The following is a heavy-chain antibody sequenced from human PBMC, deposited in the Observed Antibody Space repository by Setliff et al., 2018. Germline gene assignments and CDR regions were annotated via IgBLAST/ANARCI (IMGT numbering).Heavy chain of an antibody. D-gene: IGHD4-17*01. Sequence: LRLSCAASGFTFSGYAMHWVRQAPGKGLEWVAVISYDGSNKYYADSVKGRFTISRDNSKNTLYLQMNSLRAEDTAVYYCARDDYGDYFGASNIDYWGQGTLVTVSS. CDR3: ARDDYGDYFGASNIDY. CDR2: ISYDGSNK. CDR1: GFTFSGYA. J-gene: IGHJ4*02. V-gene: IGHV3-30-3*01.